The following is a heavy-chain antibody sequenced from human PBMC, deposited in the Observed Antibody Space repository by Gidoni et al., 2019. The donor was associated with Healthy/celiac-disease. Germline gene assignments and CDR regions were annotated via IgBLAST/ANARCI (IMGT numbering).Heavy chain of an antibody. D-gene: IGHD2-15*01. CDR2: ISLNGRST. CDR1: GFTFDDSG. Sequence: EVQLVESGGGVVRPGGSMRRSCAASGFTFDDSGMSWGRQGPGKGLVWVSDISLNGRSTGSADSVKVRFAIARDNAKNSLYLQINSLRAEYTSLYYCASHPPVLLRDNAFDIWGQGTMVTVSS. J-gene: IGHJ3*02. V-gene: IGHV3-20*04. CDR3: ASHPPVLLRDNAFDI.